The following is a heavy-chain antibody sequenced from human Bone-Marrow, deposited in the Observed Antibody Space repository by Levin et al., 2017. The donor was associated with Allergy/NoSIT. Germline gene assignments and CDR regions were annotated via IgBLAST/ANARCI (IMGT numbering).Heavy chain of an antibody. Sequence: GGSLRLSCAASGFLFGGYSMSWVRQAPGKGLEWVASISSTSEYIFYADSVRGRFTISRDNAKNSLYLQMNSLRVEDTAIYYCARATAARYWGQGTLVTVSS. D-gene: IGHD4-17*01. CDR1: GFLFGGYS. CDR2: ISSTSEYI. CDR3: ARATAARY. V-gene: IGHV3-21*01. J-gene: IGHJ4*02.